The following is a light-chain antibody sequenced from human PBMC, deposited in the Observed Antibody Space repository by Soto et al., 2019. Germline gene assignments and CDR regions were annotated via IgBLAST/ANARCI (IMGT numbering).Light chain of an antibody. Sequence: DIQMTQSPSSLSASVGDRVTITCRASQGISNYLAWYQQKPGKVPKLLIYAASTLQSGVPSRFSGRGSGPDFTLTISSLQTEDVSTYYCQKYNSAPRTFGQGTKVEIK. V-gene: IGKV1-27*01. CDR1: QGISNY. CDR2: AAS. J-gene: IGKJ1*01. CDR3: QKYNSAPRT.